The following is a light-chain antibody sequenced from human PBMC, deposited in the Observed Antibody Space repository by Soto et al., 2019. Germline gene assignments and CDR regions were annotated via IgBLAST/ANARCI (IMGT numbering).Light chain of an antibody. Sequence: EIVMTQSPATLSLSPGERATLSCRASQSVGKYLVWYQQKPGQAPRLLIYDASNRATGIPARFSGSGSGTDFTLTISSLEPEDVAGYYCQQRGNRPPWTFGQGTKVEIK. J-gene: IGKJ1*01. V-gene: IGKV3-11*01. CDR1: QSVGKY. CDR2: DAS. CDR3: QQRGNRPPWT.